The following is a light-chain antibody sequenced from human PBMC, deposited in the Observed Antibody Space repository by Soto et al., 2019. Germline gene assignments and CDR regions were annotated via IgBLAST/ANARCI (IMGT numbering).Light chain of an antibody. CDR3: QTWGTGTPYVL. J-gene: IGLJ2*01. V-gene: IGLV4-69*01. CDR1: SGHSSYA. CDR2: LNSDGSH. Sequence: QLVLTQSPSASASLGASVKLTCTLSSGHSSYAIAWHQQQPEKGPRYLMKLNSDGSHSKGDGIPDRFSGSSSGAERYLTISSLQSEDEADYYCQTWGTGTPYVLFGGGTQLTVL.